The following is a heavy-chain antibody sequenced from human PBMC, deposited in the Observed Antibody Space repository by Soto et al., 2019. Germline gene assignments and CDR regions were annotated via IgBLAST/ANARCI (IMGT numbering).Heavy chain of an antibody. V-gene: IGHV3-30-3*01. J-gene: IGHJ6*02. CDR2: ISYDGSNK. Sequence: PVGSLRLSCAASGFTFSSYAMHWVRQAPGKGLEWVAVISYDGSNKYYADSVKGRFTISRDNSKNTLYLQMNSLRAEDTAVYYCARTHIDVVVVAATPGYGMDVWGQGTTVTVSS. D-gene: IGHD2-15*01. CDR3: ARTHIDVVVVAATPGYGMDV. CDR1: GFTFSSYA.